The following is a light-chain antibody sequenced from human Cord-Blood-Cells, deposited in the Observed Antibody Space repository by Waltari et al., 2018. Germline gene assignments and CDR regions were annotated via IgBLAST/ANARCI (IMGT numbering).Light chain of an antibody. CDR2: GAS. CDR3: QQYNNWT. J-gene: IGKJ1*01. Sequence: EIVMTQSPATLSVSPGERATLSCRASQRVSSNLAWYQQKPGQAPRLLIYGASTRATGIPARCSGSGSGTEFTLTISSLQSEDFAVYYCQQYNNWTFGQGTKVEIK. V-gene: IGKV3-15*01. CDR1: QRVSSN.